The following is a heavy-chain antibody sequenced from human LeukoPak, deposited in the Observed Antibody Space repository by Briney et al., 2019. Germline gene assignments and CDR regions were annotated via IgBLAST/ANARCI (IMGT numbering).Heavy chain of an antibody. Sequence: GGSLRLSCAASGFTFSSYGMHWVRQAPGKGLEWVAFIRYDGSNKYYAGSVKGRFTISRDNSKNTLYLQMNSLRAEDTAVYYCASLVATITGGAFDIWGQGTMVTVSS. D-gene: IGHD5-12*01. CDR3: ASLVATITGGAFDI. J-gene: IGHJ3*02. CDR2: IRYDGSNK. CDR1: GFTFSSYG. V-gene: IGHV3-30*02.